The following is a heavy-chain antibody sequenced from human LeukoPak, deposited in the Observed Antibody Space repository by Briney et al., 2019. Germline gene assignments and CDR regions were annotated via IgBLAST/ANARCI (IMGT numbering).Heavy chain of an antibody. V-gene: IGHV4-59*08. CDR3: ARYLTGYHFDY. D-gene: IGHD3-9*01. Sequence: SETLSLTCTVSGGSISSYYWSWIRQPPGKGLEWIGYIYYSGSTNYNPSLKSRVTTSVDTSKNQFSLKLSSVTAADTAVYYCARYLTGYHFDYWGQGTLVTVSS. CDR2: IYYSGST. CDR1: GGSISSYY. J-gene: IGHJ4*02.